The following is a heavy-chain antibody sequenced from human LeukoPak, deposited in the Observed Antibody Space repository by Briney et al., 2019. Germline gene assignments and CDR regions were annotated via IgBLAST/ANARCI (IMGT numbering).Heavy chain of an antibody. D-gene: IGHD3-3*01. CDR1: GFTFSSYE. Sequence: PVGSLRLSCAASGFTFSSYEMNWVRQAPGKGLEWVSYISSSGSTIYYADSVKGRFTISRDNAKNSLYLQMNSLRAEDTAVYYCARVGVSAFITTDYWGQGTLVTVSS. CDR2: ISSSGSTI. CDR3: ARVGVSAFITTDY. V-gene: IGHV3-48*03. J-gene: IGHJ4*02.